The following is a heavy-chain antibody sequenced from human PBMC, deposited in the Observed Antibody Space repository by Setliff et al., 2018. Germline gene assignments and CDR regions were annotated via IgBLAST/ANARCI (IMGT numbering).Heavy chain of an antibody. CDR3: ARTHCTTTSCFYFHY. CDR1: GGSIINSYY. V-gene: IGHV4-38-2*02. CDR2: INHSGST. J-gene: IGHJ4*02. Sequence: SETLSLTCIVSGGSIINSYYWSWIRQPAGKGLEWIGEINHSGSTNYSPSLKSRLSISADTPKNQFSLKLTSVTAADTAVYYCARTHCTTTSCFYFHYWGQGTVVTVSS. D-gene: IGHD2-2*01.